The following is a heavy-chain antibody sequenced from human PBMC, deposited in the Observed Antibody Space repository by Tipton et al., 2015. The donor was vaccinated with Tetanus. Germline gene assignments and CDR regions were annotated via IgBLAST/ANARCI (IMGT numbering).Heavy chain of an antibody. J-gene: IGHJ4*02. Sequence: SLRLSCVASAFTYRSHWMSWVRQAPGKGLEWVANINPDGSQKYYVDSVKGRFTISRDSAKNSLYLQMSSLRAEDTAVYYCARDHSYGGNAWLDYWGQGTLVTVSS. D-gene: IGHD4-23*01. CDR3: ARDHSYGGNAWLDY. V-gene: IGHV3-7*03. CDR1: AFTYRSHW. CDR2: INPDGSQK.